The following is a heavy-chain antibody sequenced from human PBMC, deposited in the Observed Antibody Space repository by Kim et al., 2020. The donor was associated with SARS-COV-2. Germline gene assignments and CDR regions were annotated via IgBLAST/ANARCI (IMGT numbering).Heavy chain of an antibody. Sequence: TYNNPSLESRVTTSVDTSRNQFSLTLTSVTTTDTAMYYCARLRGRNWSHDFWGQGSLVTVSS. D-gene: IGHD6-13*01. CDR2: T. V-gene: IGHV4-39*01. J-gene: IGHJ4*02. CDR3: ARLRGRNWSHDF.